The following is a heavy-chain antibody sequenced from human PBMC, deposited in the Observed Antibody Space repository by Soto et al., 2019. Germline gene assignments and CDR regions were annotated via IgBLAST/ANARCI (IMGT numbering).Heavy chain of an antibody. CDR3: ARGPPFDY. J-gene: IGHJ4*02. CDR1: GGSIRSNF. CDR2: IYSSGST. V-gene: IGHV4-4*07. Sequence: QVQLQESGPGLVKPSETLSLTCTVSGGSIRSNFWSWIRQPAGKGLEWIGRIYSSGSTHYNPSLKSRVTISVDSSENQFSLKLSSVTAADTAVYFCARGPPFDYWGQGTLVTVSS.